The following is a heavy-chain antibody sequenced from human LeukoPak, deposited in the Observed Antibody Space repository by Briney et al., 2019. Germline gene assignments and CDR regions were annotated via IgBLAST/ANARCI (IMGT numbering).Heavy chain of an antibody. Sequence: SETLSLTCGVYGESFSGDYWSWIRQPPGKGLEWIGEINQSGCTNYIPSLKSRVTISVDTSKNQFSLKLISVTAADTAVYYCARGRWLQYETWGQGTLVTVSS. V-gene: IGHV4-34*01. CDR2: INQSGCT. CDR3: ARGRWLQYET. CDR1: GESFSGDY. D-gene: IGHD5-24*01. J-gene: IGHJ5*02.